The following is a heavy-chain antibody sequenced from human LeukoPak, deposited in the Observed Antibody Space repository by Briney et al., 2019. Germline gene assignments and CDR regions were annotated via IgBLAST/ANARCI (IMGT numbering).Heavy chain of an antibody. V-gene: IGHV1-8*01. J-gene: IGHJ4*02. CDR1: GYTFTSYD. CDR2: MNPNSGNT. Sequence: ASVNVSCKASGYTFTSYDINWVRQAPGQGLEWMGWMNPNSGNTGYAQKFQGRVTMTRNTSISTAYMELSSLRSDDTAVYYCARDMDSGPDFFDYWGLGTLVTVSS. D-gene: IGHD1-26*01. CDR3: ARDMDSGPDFFDY.